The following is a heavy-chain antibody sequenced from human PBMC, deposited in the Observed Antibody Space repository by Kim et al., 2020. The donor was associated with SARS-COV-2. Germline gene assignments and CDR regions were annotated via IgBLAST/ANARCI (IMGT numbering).Heavy chain of an antibody. D-gene: IGHD1-26*01. V-gene: IGHV1-2*02. Sequence: ASVKVSCKASGYTFTGYYMHWVRQAPGQGLEWMGWINPNSGGTNYAQKFQGRVTMTRDTSISTAYMELSRLRSDDTAVYYCARGVGATTRGWFDPWGQGTLVTVSS. CDR3: ARGVGATTRGWFDP. CDR2: INPNSGGT. CDR1: GYTFTGYY. J-gene: IGHJ5*02.